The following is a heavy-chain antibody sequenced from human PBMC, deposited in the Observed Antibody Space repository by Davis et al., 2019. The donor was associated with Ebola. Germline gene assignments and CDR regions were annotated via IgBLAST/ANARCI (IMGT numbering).Heavy chain of an antibody. CDR1: GFTFSSYA. D-gene: IGHD2-2*01. CDR2: ISYDGSKK. CDR3: ARGWDIVLLPATMATAFGI. V-gene: IGHV3-30*04. Sequence: PGGSLRLSCAASGFTFSSYAMHWVRQAPGKGLERVAVISYDGSKKYYVDSVKGRFTISRDNSKNKLYLQMNSLRAEDTAVYHCARGWDIVLLPATMATAFGIWGQGTMVTVSS. J-gene: IGHJ3*02.